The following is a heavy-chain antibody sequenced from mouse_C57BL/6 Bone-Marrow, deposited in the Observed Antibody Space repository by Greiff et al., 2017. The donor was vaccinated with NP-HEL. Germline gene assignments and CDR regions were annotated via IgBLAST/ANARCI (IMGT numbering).Heavy chain of an antibody. CDR2: ISGGGGNT. CDR3: ARRYDYDSFAY. J-gene: IGHJ3*01. V-gene: IGHV5-9*01. D-gene: IGHD2-4*01. Sequence: EVNLVESGGGLVKPGGSLKLSCAASGFTFSSYTMSWVRQTPEKRLEWVATISGGGGNTYYPDSVKGRFTISRDNAKNTLYLQMSSLRSEDTALYYCARRYDYDSFAYWGQGTLVTVSA. CDR1: GFTFSSYT.